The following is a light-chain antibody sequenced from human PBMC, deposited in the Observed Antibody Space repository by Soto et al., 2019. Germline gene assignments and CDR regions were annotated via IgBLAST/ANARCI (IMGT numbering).Light chain of an antibody. CDR3: QQYNTWPPLT. V-gene: IGKV3-15*01. CDR1: QNINYN. Sequence: EIVMTQSPATLSVSPGERATLSCRASQNINYNLAWYQQRPGQPPTLLIYGAYPRATGIPDRFSGGGSGTEFTLTISSLQSEDFAVYYWQQYNTWPPLTFGGGTTLKIK. CDR2: GAY. J-gene: IGKJ4*01.